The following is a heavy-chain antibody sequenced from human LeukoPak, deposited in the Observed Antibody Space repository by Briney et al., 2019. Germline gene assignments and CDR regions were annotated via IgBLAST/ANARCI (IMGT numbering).Heavy chain of an antibody. CDR2: IFYSGGT. V-gene: IGHV4-59*04. CDR3: AKSNGYGLVDI. Sequence: SETLSLTCTVSGVSISSYYWSWIRQPPGKGLEWIGNIFYSGGTYYSPSLTSRVTISLDTSRNQFSLKLNSVTAADTAVYYCAKSNGYGLVDIWGQGTMVTVSS. CDR1: GVSISSYY. J-gene: IGHJ3*02. D-gene: IGHD3-10*01.